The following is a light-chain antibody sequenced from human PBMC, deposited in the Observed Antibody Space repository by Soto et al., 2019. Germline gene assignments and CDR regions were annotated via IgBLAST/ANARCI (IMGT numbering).Light chain of an antibody. CDR2: GAS. Sequence: DIVLTQSPGTLSVSPGERATLSCRASQGVSSSYLSCYLQKPGQDPRLLIYGASSRATGIPDRFSGSGSGTDLALTISRLEPEDFAVYYCQQYDSSHKTFGQGTKVDIK. CDR3: QQYDSSHKT. V-gene: IGKV3-20*01. J-gene: IGKJ1*01. CDR1: QGVSSSY.